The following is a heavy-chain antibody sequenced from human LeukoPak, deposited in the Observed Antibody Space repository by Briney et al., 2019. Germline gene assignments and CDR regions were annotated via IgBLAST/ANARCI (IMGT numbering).Heavy chain of an antibody. V-gene: IGHV1-18*01. CDR1: GYTFTSYG. D-gene: IGHD6-19*01. Sequence: GASVKVSCKASGYTFTSYGISWVRQAPGQGLEWMGWISAYNGNTNYAQKLQGRVTMTTDTSTSTAYMELRSLRSDDTAVYYCARAAVAGIRAPTFDNWGQGTLVXXSS. CDR3: ARAAVAGIRAPTFDN. J-gene: IGHJ4*02. CDR2: ISAYNGNT.